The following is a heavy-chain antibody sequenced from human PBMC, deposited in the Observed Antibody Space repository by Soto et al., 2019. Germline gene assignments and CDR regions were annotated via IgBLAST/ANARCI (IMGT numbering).Heavy chain of an antibody. CDR3: ARDKGGSVAGFNWFDP. J-gene: IGHJ5*02. V-gene: IGHV3-48*01. D-gene: IGHD6-19*01. CDR1: GSSVSTFG. Sequence: GSLRLSCVASGSSVSTFGMNWVRQAPGEGLEWVAYISSSSSTIFYGGSVKGRFTASRDNAENSMYLEMNNLRVEDTAVYYCARDKGGSVAGFNWFDPWGHGTLVTVS. CDR2: ISSSSSTI.